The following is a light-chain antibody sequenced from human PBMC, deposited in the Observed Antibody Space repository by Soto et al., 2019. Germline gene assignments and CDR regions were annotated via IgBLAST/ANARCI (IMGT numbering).Light chain of an antibody. CDR2: WAS. CDR1: QSVLYTSNNKNY. Sequence: DIVMTQSPDSLAVSLGERATINCKSSQSVLYTSNNKNYLAWYQQKPGQPPKLLIYWASTRESGVPDRFSGSGSGTDFTLTISSLQAEDVAVYYCQHDYSTPFTFGPGTKVD. CDR3: QHDYSTPFT. J-gene: IGKJ3*01. V-gene: IGKV4-1*01.